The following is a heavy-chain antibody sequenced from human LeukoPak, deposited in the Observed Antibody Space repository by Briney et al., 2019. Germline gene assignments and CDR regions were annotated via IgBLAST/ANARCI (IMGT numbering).Heavy chain of an antibody. V-gene: IGHV3-9*03. D-gene: IGHD2-15*01. CDR1: GFTFDDYA. J-gene: IGHJ4*02. CDR2: ISWNSGSI. CDR3: AKDGTRSGGNFDY. Sequence: SLRLSCAASGFTFDDYAMHWVRQAPGKGLEWVSGISWNSGSIGYADSVKGRFTISRDNAKNSLYLQMNSLRAEDMALYYCAKDGTRSGGNFDYWGQGTLVTVSS.